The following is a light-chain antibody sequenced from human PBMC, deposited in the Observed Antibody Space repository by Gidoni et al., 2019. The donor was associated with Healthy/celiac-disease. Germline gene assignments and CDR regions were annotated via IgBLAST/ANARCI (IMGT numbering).Light chain of an antibody. J-gene: IGLJ2*01. Sequence: QSALTQPPSASGSPGQSVTISCTGTSSDVGGYNYVSWYQQHPGKAPKRMIYEVSKRPSGVPDRFSGSKSGNTASLTVSGLQAEDEADYYCSSYAGSNVYVVFGGGTKLTVL. V-gene: IGLV2-8*01. CDR3: SSYAGSNVYVV. CDR1: SSDVGGYNY. CDR2: EVS.